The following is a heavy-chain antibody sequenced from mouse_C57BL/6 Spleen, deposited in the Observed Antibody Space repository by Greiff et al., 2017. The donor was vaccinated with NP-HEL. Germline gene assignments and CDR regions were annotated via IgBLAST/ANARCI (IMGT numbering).Heavy chain of an antibody. J-gene: IGHJ2*01. Sequence: QVQLQQPGAELVKPGASVKLSCKASGYTFTSYWMHWVKQRPGQGLEWIGMIHPNSGSTNYNEKFKSKATLTVDKSSSTAYMQLSSLTSEDSAVYYCARGGDYYGSSYDYWGQGTTLTVSS. CDR3: ARGGDYYGSSYDY. D-gene: IGHD1-1*01. CDR2: IHPNSGST. V-gene: IGHV1-64*01. CDR1: GYTFTSYW.